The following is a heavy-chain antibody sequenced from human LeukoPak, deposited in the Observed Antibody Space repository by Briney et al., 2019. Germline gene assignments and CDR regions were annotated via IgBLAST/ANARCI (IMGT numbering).Heavy chain of an antibody. CDR3: ARPNLTSGTYYIDY. CDR2: VFPGDSDT. V-gene: IGHV5-51*01. D-gene: IGHD3-10*01. Sequence: GESLKISCKGSGYMFINYWIGWVRQMPGKGLEWMGIVFPGDSDTRYSPSFQGQVTISVDKSISTAYLQWSSLKASDTAMYYCARPNLTSGTYYIDYWGQGTLVTVSS. J-gene: IGHJ4*02. CDR1: GYMFINYW.